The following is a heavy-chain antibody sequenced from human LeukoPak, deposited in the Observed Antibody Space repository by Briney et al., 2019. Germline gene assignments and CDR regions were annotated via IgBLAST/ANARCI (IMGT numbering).Heavy chain of an antibody. D-gene: IGHD3-22*01. CDR1: GGSINSYY. CDR3: ARERTVGYYDSSGYLDY. Sequence: KTSETLSLTCTVSGGSINSYYWSWIRQPPGRGLEWIGSIHYSGSTNYNPSLKSRVTISVDTSKNQFSLKLSSVTAADTAVYYCARERTVGYYDSSGYLDYWGQGTLVTVSS. V-gene: IGHV4-59*01. J-gene: IGHJ4*02. CDR2: IHYSGST.